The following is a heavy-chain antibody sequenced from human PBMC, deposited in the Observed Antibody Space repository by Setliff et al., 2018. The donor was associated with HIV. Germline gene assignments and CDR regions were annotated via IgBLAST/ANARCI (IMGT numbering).Heavy chain of an antibody. CDR3: VGGLRSRSQGHFDY. CDR1: GGSFSSYH. D-gene: IGHD5-12*01. CDR2: IYASGST. J-gene: IGHJ4*02. V-gene: IGHV4-4*07. Sequence: SETLSLTCTVSGGSFSSYHWSWIRHRAGKGLEWIGHIYASGSTKYNPSLESRVTMSVDTSKNQFSLRLSSVTAADTAVYYCVGGLRSRSQGHFDYWGQGTLVTVSS.